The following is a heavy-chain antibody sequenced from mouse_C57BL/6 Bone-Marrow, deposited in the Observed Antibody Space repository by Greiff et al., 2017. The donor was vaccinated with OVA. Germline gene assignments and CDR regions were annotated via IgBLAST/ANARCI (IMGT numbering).Heavy chain of an antibody. Sequence: QVQLQQSGAELVRPGASVKLSCKASGYTFTSYGISWVKQRPGQGLEWIGEIYPRSGNTYYNEKFKGKATLTADKSSSTAYMQLSSLTSEDAAVYFCARGGDAFAYWGQGTLVTVSA. V-gene: IGHV1-81*01. CDR2: IYPRSGNT. CDR3: ARGGDAFAY. J-gene: IGHJ3*01. CDR1: GYTFTSYG.